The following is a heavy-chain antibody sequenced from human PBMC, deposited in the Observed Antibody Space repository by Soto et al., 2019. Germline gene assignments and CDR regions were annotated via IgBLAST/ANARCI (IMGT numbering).Heavy chain of an antibody. CDR1: GGSISSYY. CDR3: ARDRDGELFDH. CDR2: IYYSGST. J-gene: IGHJ4*02. V-gene: IGHV4-59*01. D-gene: IGHD4-17*01. Sequence: QVQLQESGPGLVKPSETLSLTCTVSGGSISSYYWSWIRQPPGKGLEWIGYIYYSGSTNYNPSLKSRVTISVDTSKNQFSLKLSSVTAADTAVYYCARDRDGELFDHWGQGTLVTVSS.